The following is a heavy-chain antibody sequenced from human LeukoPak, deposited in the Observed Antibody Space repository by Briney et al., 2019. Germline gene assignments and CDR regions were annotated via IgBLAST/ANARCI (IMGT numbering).Heavy chain of an antibody. D-gene: IGHD1-26*01. Sequence: ASVKVSCKASGYTFTIYGISWVRQAPGQGLEWMGWISAYNGNTNYAQKLQGRVTMTTDTSTSTAYMELRSLRSDDTAVYYCSRYGGGSYYGYYFDYWGQGTLVTVSS. J-gene: IGHJ4*02. CDR1: GYTFTIYG. V-gene: IGHV1-18*01. CDR2: ISAYNGNT. CDR3: SRYGGGSYYGYYFDY.